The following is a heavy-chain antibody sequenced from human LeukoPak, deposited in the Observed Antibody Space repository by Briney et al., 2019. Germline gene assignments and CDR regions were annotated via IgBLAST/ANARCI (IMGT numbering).Heavy chain of an antibody. Sequence: GGSLRLSCAASGFTFSSYAMSWVRQAPGKGLEWVSAISGSGGSTYYADSVKGRFTISRDNSKNTLYLQMNSLRAEDTAVYYCAKDPEAIYYYDSSGYLAFDIWGQGTMVTVSS. CDR3: AKDPEAIYYYDSSGYLAFDI. V-gene: IGHV3-23*01. J-gene: IGHJ3*02. D-gene: IGHD3-22*01. CDR2: ISGSGGST. CDR1: GFTFSSYA.